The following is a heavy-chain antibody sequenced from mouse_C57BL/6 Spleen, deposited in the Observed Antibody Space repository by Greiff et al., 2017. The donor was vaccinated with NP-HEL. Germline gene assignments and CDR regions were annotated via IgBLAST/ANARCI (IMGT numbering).Heavy chain of an antibody. J-gene: IGHJ2*01. Sequence: EVQLVESGGGLVQPKGSLKLSCAASGFTFNTYSMHWVRQAPGKGLEWVARIRCKSSNSATFYADSVKDSFTISRADYQSILQLQMHNLKTEDTAMYSCVKDGDADAGGYYFDYWGQGTTLTVSS. CDR2: IRCKSSNSAT. V-gene: IGHV10-3*01. D-gene: IGHD2-13*01. CDR3: VKDGDADAGGYYFDY. CDR1: GFTFNTYS.